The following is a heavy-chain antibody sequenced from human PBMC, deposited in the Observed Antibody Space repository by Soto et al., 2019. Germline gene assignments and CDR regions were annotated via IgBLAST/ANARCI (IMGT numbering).Heavy chain of an antibody. V-gene: IGHV4-30-2*01. J-gene: IGHJ4*02. D-gene: IGHD3-22*01. Sequence: TSETLSLTCAVSGGSISSGGYSWSWIRQPPGKGLEWIGYIYHSGSTYYNPSLKSRVTISVDRSKNQFSLKLSSVTAADTAVYYCARQTYYYDSSGYYYESHFDYWGQGTLVTVSS. CDR2: IYHSGST. CDR3: ARQTYYYDSSGYYYESHFDY. CDR1: GGSISSGGYS.